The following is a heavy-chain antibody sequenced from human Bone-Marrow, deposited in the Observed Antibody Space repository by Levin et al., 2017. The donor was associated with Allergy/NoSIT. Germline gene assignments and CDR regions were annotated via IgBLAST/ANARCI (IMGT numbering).Heavy chain of an antibody. CDR3: ARLWVGSSGWYRRIDY. D-gene: IGHD6-19*01. CDR1: GGSISSYY. Sequence: SSETLSLTCTVSGGSISSYYWSWIRQPPGKGLEWIGYIYYSGSTNYNPSLKSRVTISVDTSKNQFSLKLSSVTAADTAVYYCARLWVGSSGWYRRIDYWGQGTLVTVSS. CDR2: IYYSGST. J-gene: IGHJ4*02. V-gene: IGHV4-59*08.